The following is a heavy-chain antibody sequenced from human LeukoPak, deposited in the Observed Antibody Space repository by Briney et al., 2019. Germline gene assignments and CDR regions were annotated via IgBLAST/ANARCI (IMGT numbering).Heavy chain of an antibody. Sequence: GGSLRLSCAASGFTVSSNYMSWVRQAPGKGLEWVSVIYSGGSTYYADSVKGRFTISRDNSKNTLYLQMNSLRAEDTAVYYCARASGYSYGYWYFDYWGQGTLVTVSS. D-gene: IGHD5-18*01. J-gene: IGHJ4*02. V-gene: IGHV3-53*01. CDR2: IYSGGST. CDR3: ARASGYSYGYWYFDY. CDR1: GFTVSSNY.